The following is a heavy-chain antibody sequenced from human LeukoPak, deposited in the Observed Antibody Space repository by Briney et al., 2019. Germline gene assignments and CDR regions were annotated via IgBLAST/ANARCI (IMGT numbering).Heavy chain of an antibody. V-gene: IGHV1-69*05. CDR2: ITPIFGTA. CDR1: GGTFSNYA. J-gene: IGHJ4*02. CDR3: ARGYDY. Sequence: GSSVKVSCKASGGTFSNYAITWVRQAPGQGLEWMGRITPIFGTANYAQKFQGRVTITTDESTSTAYMELSSLRSEDTAVYYCARGYDYWGQGTLVTVSS.